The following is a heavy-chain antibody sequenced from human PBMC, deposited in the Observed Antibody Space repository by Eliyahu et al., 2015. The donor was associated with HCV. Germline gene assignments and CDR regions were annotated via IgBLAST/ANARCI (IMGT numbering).Heavy chain of an antibody. D-gene: IGHD3-22*01. V-gene: IGHV3-74*01. Sequence: EVQLVESGGGLVQPGGSLXLSCAASGFTFSSYWMHWVRQAPGKGLVGVSRINSDGSSTSYADSVKGRFTISRDNAKNTLYLQMNSLRAEDTAVYYCARVHYDSSGTAFDYWGQGTLVTVSS. CDR1: GFTFSSYW. CDR2: INSDGSST. J-gene: IGHJ4*02. CDR3: ARVHYDSSGTAFDY.